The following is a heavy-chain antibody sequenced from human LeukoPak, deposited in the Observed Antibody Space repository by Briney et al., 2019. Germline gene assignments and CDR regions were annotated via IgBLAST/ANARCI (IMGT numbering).Heavy chain of an antibody. CDR2: IYYSGST. Sequence: SETLSLTCTVSGGSISIYYWSWIRQPPGKGLEWIGYIYYSGSTNYNPSLKSRVTISVDTSKNQFSLKLSSVTAADTAVYYCARSIAARYYFDYWGQETLVTVSS. J-gene: IGHJ4*02. D-gene: IGHD6-6*01. V-gene: IGHV4-59*01. CDR1: GGSISIYY. CDR3: ARSIAARYYFDY.